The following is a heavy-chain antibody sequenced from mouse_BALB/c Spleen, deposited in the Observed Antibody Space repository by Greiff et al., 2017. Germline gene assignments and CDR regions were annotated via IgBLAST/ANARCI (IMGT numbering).Heavy chain of an antibody. CDR1: GFAFSSYD. V-gene: IGHV5-12-1*01. D-gene: IGHD2-3*01. J-gene: IGHJ4*01. CDR3: ARLDGYYDAMDY. Sequence: DVKLVESGGGLVKPGGSLKLSCAASGFAFSSYDMSWVRQTPEKRLEWVAYISSGGGSTYYPDTVKGRFTISRDNAKNTLYLQMSSLKSEDTAMYYCARLDGYYDAMDYWGQGTSVTVSS. CDR2: ISSGGGST.